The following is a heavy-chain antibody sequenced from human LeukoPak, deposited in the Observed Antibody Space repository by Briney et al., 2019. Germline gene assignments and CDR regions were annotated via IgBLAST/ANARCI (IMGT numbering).Heavy chain of an antibody. Sequence: PSGTLSPTCAVSGGSISSSNWWSWVRQPPGKGLEWIGEIYHSGSTNYNPSLKSRVTISVDKSKNQFSLKLSSVTAADTAVCYCAREGGWGYYYMDVWGKGTTVTVSS. CDR1: GGSISSSNW. CDR2: IYHSGST. D-gene: IGHD1-26*01. J-gene: IGHJ6*03. V-gene: IGHV4-4*02. CDR3: AREGGWGYYYMDV.